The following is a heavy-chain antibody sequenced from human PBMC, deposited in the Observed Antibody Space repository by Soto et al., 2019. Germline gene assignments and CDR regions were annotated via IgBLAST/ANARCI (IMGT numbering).Heavy chain of an antibody. CDR2: ISGSGSNT. D-gene: IGHD5-12*01. V-gene: IGHV3-23*01. CDR1: GLTFSSCA. Sequence: EVQLLESGGDLVQPGGSLRLSCVASGLTFSSCAMSWARQAPGKGLEWVSAISGSGSNTYYPDSVKGRFTIPRDNSKNTLYLQMNSLRAEDTAVYYCAKDRREGNNYGWFDSWGQGTLVTVSS. CDR3: AKDRREGNNYGWFDS. J-gene: IGHJ5*01.